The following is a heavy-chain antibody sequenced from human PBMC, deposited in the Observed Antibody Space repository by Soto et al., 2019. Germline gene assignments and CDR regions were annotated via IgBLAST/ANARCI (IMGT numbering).Heavy chain of an antibody. Sequence: ASVKVSCKASGYTFTGYYMHWVRQAPGQGLEWMGWINPNSGGTNYAQKFQGWVTMTRDTSISTAYMELSRLRSDDTAVYYCARGSLTYCSSTSCYLRPPGYVMDVCGQGTTVTVSS. D-gene: IGHD2-2*01. J-gene: IGHJ6*02. CDR2: INPNSGGT. CDR3: ARGSLTYCSSTSCYLRPPGYVMDV. V-gene: IGHV1-2*04. CDR1: GYTFTGYY.